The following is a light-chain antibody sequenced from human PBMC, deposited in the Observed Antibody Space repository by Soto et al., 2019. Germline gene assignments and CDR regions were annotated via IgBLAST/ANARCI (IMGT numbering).Light chain of an antibody. CDR1: QSVSSY. Sequence: EIVLTQSPATLSLSPGERATLSCRASQSVSSYLAWYQQKPGLAPRLLIYDASNRATGIPARFSGSGSGTDFTLTISSLEPEDFAVYYCQQRSNRPVTFGQGTKLEIK. CDR2: DAS. CDR3: QQRSNRPVT. V-gene: IGKV3-11*01. J-gene: IGKJ2*01.